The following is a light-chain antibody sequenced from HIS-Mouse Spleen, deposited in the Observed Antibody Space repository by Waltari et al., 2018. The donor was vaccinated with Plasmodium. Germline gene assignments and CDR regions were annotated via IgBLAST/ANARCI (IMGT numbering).Light chain of an antibody. V-gene: IGKV3-20*01. CDR2: GAS. J-gene: IGKJ2*01. Sequence: EIVLTQSPGTLSLSPGERATPSCRPRPSVSSNYLAWYQQKPGQAPRLLSNGASSRATGIPDRFSGSGSGTDFTLTISRLEPEDFAVYYCQQYGSSPYTFGQGTKLEIK. CDR3: QQYGSSPYT. CDR1: PSVSSNY.